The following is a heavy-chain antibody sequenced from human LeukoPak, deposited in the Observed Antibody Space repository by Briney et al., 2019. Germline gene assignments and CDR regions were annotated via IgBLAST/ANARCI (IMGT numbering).Heavy chain of an antibody. Sequence: GGSLRLSCAASGFTFDDYGMSWVRQAPGKGLEWVSGINWNGGSIGYADSVKGRFTISRDNAKNSLYLQMNSLRAEDTALYYCAREEIGPYYYDSSGYCPPDYWGQGTLVTVSS. J-gene: IGHJ4*02. CDR1: GFTFDDYG. D-gene: IGHD3-22*01. V-gene: IGHV3-20*04. CDR2: INWNGGSI. CDR3: AREEIGPYYYDSSGYCPPDY.